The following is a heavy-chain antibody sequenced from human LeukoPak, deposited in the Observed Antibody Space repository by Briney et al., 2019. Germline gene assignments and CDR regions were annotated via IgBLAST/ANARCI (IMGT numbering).Heavy chain of an antibody. CDR1: GGSFSGYY. J-gene: IGHJ4*02. V-gene: IGHV4-34*01. D-gene: IGHD1-26*01. CDR2: INHSGST. CDR3: ARGYAGGPQNF. Sequence: SETLSLTCAVYGGSFSGYYWSWIRQPPGKGLEWIGEINHSGSTNYNPSLKSRVSISVDTSKNQFSLKLSSVTAADTAVYYCARGYAGGPQNFWGQGTLVTVSS.